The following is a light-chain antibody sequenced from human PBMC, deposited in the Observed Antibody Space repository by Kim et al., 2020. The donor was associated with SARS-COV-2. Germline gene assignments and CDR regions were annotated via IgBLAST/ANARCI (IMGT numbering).Light chain of an antibody. CDR3: KRRGSWPPART. V-gene: IGKV3-11*01. J-gene: IGKJ4*01. Sequence: PGKSATDSCRASHNVGIRLAWCQQTPGEAPRLLIYDAAMRAAGIPDRFSGSGSGTDFTLTIGSLAPEDFTIYYCKRRGSWPPARTFGGGTKVDIK. CDR1: HNVGIR. CDR2: DAA.